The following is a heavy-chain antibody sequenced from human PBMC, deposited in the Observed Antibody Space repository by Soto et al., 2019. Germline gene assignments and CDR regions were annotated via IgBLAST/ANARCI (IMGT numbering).Heavy chain of an antibody. J-gene: IGHJ5*02. CDR1: GFTFSSYW. D-gene: IGHD2-15*01. CDR2: INSDGSST. V-gene: IGHV3-74*01. Sequence: EVQLVESGGGLVQPGGSLRLSCAASGFTFSSYWMHWVRQAPGKGLVWVSRINSDGSSTNYADSVKGRFTISRDNAKNTLHLQMNSPRAGHTAVYDCAREGAGIVAVGWFAPWGQGSLVTVCS. CDR3: AREGAGIVAVGWFAP.